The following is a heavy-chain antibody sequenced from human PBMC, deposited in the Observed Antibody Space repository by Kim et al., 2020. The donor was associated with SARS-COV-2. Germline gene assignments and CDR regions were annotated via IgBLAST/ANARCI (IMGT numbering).Heavy chain of an antibody. CDR2: IGRTSDT. CDR1: GLIFSNYG. CDR3: ARGLGSGTTPG. D-gene: IGHD3-10*01. Sequence: GGSLRLSCAASGLIFSNYGMSWVRQAPGKGLEWVSYIGRTSDTFYADSVKGRFTISRDNAKNSVHLQMSSLRDDDTAVYYCARGLGSGTTPGWGQGTLVTVSS. J-gene: IGHJ4*02. V-gene: IGHV3-48*02.